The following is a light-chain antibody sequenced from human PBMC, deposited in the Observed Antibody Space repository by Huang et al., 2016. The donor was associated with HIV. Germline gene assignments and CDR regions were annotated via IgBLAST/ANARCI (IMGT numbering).Light chain of an antibody. Sequence: EIVLTQSPATLSLSPGEGATLSCRASQSIGSYLAWYQQRPGQAPRCLIYDASIRATGIPARFSGRGSGTDFTLTISSREPEDFAVYYCQQRNNWPPWTFGQGTKVELK. J-gene: IGKJ1*01. CDR2: DAS. CDR3: QQRNNWPPWT. CDR1: QSIGSY. V-gene: IGKV3-11*01.